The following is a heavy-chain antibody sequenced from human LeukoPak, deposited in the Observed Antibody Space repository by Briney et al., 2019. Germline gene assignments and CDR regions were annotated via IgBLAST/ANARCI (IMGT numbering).Heavy chain of an antibody. Sequence: GASVKVSCKVSGYTLTELSMHWVRQAPGKGLEWMGGFDPEDGETIYAQKFQGRATMTEDTSTDTAYMELSSLRSEDTAVYYCATWAYYYGSGPRAYYFDYWGQGTLVTVSS. CDR1: GYTLTELS. CDR3: ATWAYYYGSGPRAYYFDY. CDR2: FDPEDGET. V-gene: IGHV1-24*01. D-gene: IGHD3-10*01. J-gene: IGHJ4*02.